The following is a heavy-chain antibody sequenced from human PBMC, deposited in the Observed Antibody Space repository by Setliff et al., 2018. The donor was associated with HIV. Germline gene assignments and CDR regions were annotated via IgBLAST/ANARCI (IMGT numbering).Heavy chain of an antibody. V-gene: IGHV4-38-2*01. CDR1: GYSISSGYY. Sequence: SETLSLTCAVSGYSISSGYYWGWVRQPPGKGLEWIGSIYLSESTYYNPSLKSRVTISVDTSKNQFSLKLSSVTAADTAVYYCARQIGGGHWALDYWGQGTLVTVSS. CDR2: IYLSEST. J-gene: IGHJ4*02. D-gene: IGHD2-21*01. CDR3: ARQIGGGHWALDY.